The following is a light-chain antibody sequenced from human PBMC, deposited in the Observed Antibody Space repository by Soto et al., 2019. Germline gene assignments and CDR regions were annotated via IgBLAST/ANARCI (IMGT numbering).Light chain of an antibody. J-gene: IGLJ2*01. CDR2: EGS. Sequence: QSALAQPASVSGSPGQSITISCTGTSSDVGSYNLVSWYQQYPGKAPKLMIYEGSKRPSGVSNRFSGSKSGNTASLTIFGLQAEDEADYYCCSYASSGTVVFGGGTKLTVL. CDR3: CSYASSGTVV. V-gene: IGLV2-23*01. CDR1: SSDVGSYNL.